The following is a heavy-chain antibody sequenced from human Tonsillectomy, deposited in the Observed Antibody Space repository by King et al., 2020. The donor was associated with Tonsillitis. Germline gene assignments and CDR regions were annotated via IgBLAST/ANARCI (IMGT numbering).Heavy chain of an antibody. V-gene: IGHV5-51*01. D-gene: IGHD7-27*01. Sequence: VQLVESGAEVKKPGESLKISCKGSGYSFTNYWIGWVRQMPGKGLEWMEIIYPGDSDTRYSPSFQGQVTIPADKSISTAYLQWNSLKTSDTAMYYCARQFGLTGDYWFDPWGQGTLATVSS. CDR3: ARQFGLTGDYWFDP. J-gene: IGHJ5*02. CDR2: IYPGDSDT. CDR1: GYSFTNYW.